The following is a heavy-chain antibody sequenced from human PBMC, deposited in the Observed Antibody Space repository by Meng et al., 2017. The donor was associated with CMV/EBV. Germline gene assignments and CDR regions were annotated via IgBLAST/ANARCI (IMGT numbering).Heavy chain of an antibody. CDR3: ARSRITIFGVVTHLDY. V-gene: IGHV1-2*02. D-gene: IGHD3-3*01. CDR1: GYTFTGYS. CDR2: INPNSGGT. J-gene: IGHJ4*02. Sequence: SVKVSCKASGYTFTGYSMHWVRQAPGQGLEWMGWINPNSGGTNYAQKFQGRVTMTRDTSISTAYMELSRLRSDDTAVYYCARSRITIFGVVTHLDYWGQGTLVTVSS.